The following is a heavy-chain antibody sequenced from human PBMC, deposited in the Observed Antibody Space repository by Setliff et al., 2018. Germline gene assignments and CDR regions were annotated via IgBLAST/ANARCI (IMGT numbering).Heavy chain of an antibody. Sequence: PSETLSLTCDIKGGAVSGFYWSWIRQTPGKDLEWIGEISHNGRVSSSPSLKSRVTISVDRAKNHFSLKLSSVTAADTAVYYCASQRWLQFSVDYWGRGTLVTVSS. CDR2: ISHNGRV. J-gene: IGHJ4*02. D-gene: IGHD5-12*01. CDR3: ASQRWLQFSVDY. CDR1: GGAVSGFY. V-gene: IGHV4-34*01.